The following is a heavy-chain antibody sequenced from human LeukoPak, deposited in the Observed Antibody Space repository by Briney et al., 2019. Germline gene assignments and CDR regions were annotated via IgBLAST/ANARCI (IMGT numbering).Heavy chain of an antibody. CDR2: ISGSGGST. CDR1: GFTFSSYA. J-gene: IGHJ4*02. CDR3: AKDLGSSWFFFYFDY. Sequence: GGSLRLSCAASGFTFSSYAMSWVRQAPGKGLEWVSAISGSGGSTYYADSVKGRFTISRDNSKNTLYLQMNSLRAEDTAVYYCAKDLGSSWFFFYFDYWGQGTLVTVSS. D-gene: IGHD6-13*01. V-gene: IGHV3-23*01.